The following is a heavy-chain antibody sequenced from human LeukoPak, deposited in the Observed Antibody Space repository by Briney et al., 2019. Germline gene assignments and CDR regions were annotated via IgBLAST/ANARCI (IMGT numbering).Heavy chain of an antibody. J-gene: IGHJ4*02. CDR2: IRQDGSEK. CDR1: GFTFSNYW. V-gene: IGHV3-7*01. D-gene: IGHD6-19*01. CDR3: ARTIAVAGFDY. Sequence: PGGSLRLSCAVSGFTFSNYWMSWVRQAPGKGLEWVANIRQDGSEKYNVDAVKGRFTISRDNAKNSLYLQMNSLRAEDTAVYYCARTIAVAGFDYWGQGTLVTVSS.